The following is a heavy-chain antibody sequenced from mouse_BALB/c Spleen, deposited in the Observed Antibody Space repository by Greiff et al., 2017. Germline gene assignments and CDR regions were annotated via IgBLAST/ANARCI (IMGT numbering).Heavy chain of an antibody. V-gene: IGHV1-31*01. D-gene: IGHD1-3*01. CDR1: GYSFTGYY. CDR3: ARDNSYAMDY. J-gene: IGHJ4*01. Sequence: DVKLQESGPELVKPGASVKISCKASGYSFTGYYMHWVKQSHVKSLEWIGRINPYNGATSYNQNFKDKASLTVDKSSSTAYMELHSLTSEDSAVYYCARDNSYAMDYWGQGTSVTVSS. CDR2: INPYNGAT.